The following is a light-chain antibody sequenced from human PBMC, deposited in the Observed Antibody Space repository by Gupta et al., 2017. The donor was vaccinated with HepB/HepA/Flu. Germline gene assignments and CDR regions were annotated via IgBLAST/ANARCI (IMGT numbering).Light chain of an antibody. J-gene: IGKJ2*04. Sequence: DIVMTQSPDSLAVSLGERATINCKSSQRVLYSSNNKNYLAWYQQKPGQPPKLLIYWASTRESGFPDRFSGSGSGTDFTLTISSLQAEDVAVYYCQQYYSTPCSFGQGTKLEIK. CDR1: QRVLYSSNNKNY. CDR2: WAS. CDR3: QQYYSTPCS. V-gene: IGKV4-1*01.